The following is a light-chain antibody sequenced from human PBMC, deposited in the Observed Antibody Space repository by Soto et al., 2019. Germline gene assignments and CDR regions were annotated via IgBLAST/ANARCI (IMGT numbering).Light chain of an antibody. V-gene: IGLV3-9*01. CDR3: HAWDSNTVV. Sequence: SYELTQPLSVSVALGQTARITCGGHNIGSKSVHWYQQRPGQAPVLIIYRDTNRPSGLPERFSGSNSGNTATLTLSRAQVGDEADYFCHAWDSNTVVFGGGTKVTVL. CDR2: RDT. CDR1: NIGSKS. J-gene: IGLJ2*01.